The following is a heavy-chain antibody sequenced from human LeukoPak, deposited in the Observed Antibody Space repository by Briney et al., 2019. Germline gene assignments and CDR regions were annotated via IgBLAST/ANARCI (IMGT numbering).Heavy chain of an antibody. D-gene: IGHD2-2*01. CDR3: ARHVSVGKTGAFDI. CDR2: IYYSGST. CDR1: GGSISSSSYY. J-gene: IGHJ3*02. Sequence: SETLSLTCTVSGGSISSSSYYWGWLRQPPGKGLEWIGSIYYSGSTYYNPSLKSRVTISVDTSKNQFSLKLSSVTAADTAVYYCARHVSVGKTGAFDIWAKGQWSPSLQ. V-gene: IGHV4-39*01.